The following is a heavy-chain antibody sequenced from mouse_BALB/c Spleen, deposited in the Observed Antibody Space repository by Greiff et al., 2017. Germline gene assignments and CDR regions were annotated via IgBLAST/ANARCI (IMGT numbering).Heavy chain of an antibody. V-gene: IGHV1-4*01. Sequence: VQLQQSGAELARPGASVKMSCKASGYTFTSYTMHWVKQRPGQGLEWIGYINPSSGYTNYNQKFKDKATLTADKSSSTAYMQLSSLTSEDSAVSYCATDDEGYYRYSVRYFDVWGAGTTVTVSS. CDR1: GYTFTSYT. CDR3: ATDDEGYYRYSVRYFDV. D-gene: IGHD2-14*01. CDR2: INPSSGYT. J-gene: IGHJ1*01.